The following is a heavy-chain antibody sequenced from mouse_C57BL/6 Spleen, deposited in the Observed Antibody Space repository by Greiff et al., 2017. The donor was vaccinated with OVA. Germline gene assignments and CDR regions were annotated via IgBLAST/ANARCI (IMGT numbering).Heavy chain of an antibody. Sequence: EVQLQESGPGLVKPSQSLSLTCSVSGYSITSGYYWNWIRQLPGNQLEWVGYISYDGSNNYNPSLKNRISITRDTSKNQFFLKLNSVTTEDTATYYCARIPVSSYWYFDVWGTGTTVTVSS. J-gene: IGHJ1*03. CDR3: ARIPVSSYWYFDV. D-gene: IGHD1-1*01. CDR2: ISYDGSN. V-gene: IGHV3-6*01. CDR1: GYSITSGYY.